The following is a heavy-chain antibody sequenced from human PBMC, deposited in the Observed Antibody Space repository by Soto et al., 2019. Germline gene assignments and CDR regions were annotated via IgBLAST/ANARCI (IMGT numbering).Heavy chain of an antibody. V-gene: IGHV4-30-2*01. J-gene: IGHJ4*02. D-gene: IGHD5-18*01. CDR1: GGSISSGGYS. Sequence: SETLSLTCAVSGGSISSGGYSWSWIRQPPGKGLEWIGYIYHSGSTYYNPSLKSRVTISVDRSKNQFSLKLSSVTAADTAVYYCARGPSYSYGYTGEFDYWGQGTLVTVSS. CDR3: ARGPSYSYGYTGEFDY. CDR2: IYHSGST.